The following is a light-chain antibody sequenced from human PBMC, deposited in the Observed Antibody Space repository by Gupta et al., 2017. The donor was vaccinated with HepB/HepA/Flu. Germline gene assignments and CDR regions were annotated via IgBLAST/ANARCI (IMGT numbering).Light chain of an antibody. CDR1: QSISND. Sequence: EIILTQSPAILSLSPGERATLSCRASQSISNDLAWYQQTPGQAPRLLISRASTRASGIPARFSGSGSGTDFTLTISSLQSEDFAVYYCQQNDKWPLTFGGGTKV. J-gene: IGKJ4*01. V-gene: IGKV3D-15*01. CDR2: RAS. CDR3: QQNDKWPLT.